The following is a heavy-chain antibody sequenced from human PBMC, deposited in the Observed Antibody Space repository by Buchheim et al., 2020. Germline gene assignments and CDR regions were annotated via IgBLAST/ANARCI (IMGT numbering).Heavy chain of an antibody. V-gene: IGHV4-59*01. Sequence: QVQLQESGPGLVKPSETLSLTCTVSGGSIGSYYWNWIRQPPGKGLEWIGYIFHSGSTKYNPSLKSRLTMSVDTSKDQFSLMLSSLTAADTAVYYCARGDSSGWYLDYWGQGTL. J-gene: IGHJ4*02. CDR3: ARGDSSGWYLDY. D-gene: IGHD6-19*01. CDR1: GGSIGSYY. CDR2: IFHSGST.